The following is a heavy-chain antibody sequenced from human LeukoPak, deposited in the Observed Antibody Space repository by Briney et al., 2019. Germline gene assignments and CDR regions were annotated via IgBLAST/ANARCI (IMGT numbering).Heavy chain of an antibody. Sequence: SETLSLTCAVYGGSFSGYYWSWIRQPPGKGLEWIGEINHSGSTNYNPSLKSRVTISVDTSKNQFSLKLSSVAAADTAVYYCARGRENDYGGNSDNWFDPWGQGTLVTVSS. V-gene: IGHV4-34*01. CDR2: INHSGST. J-gene: IGHJ5*02. CDR3: ARGRENDYGGNSDNWFDP. CDR1: GGSFSGYY. D-gene: IGHD4-23*01.